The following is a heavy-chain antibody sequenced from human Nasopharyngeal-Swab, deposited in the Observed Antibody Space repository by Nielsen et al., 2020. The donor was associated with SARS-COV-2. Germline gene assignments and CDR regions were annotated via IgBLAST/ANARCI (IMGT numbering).Heavy chain of an antibody. CDR3: AHRRNDYIWGSLDY. Sequence: SGPTLVKPTQTLTLTCTFSGFSLSTSGVGVGWIRQPPGKALEWLALIYWDDDKRYSPSLKSRLTITKDTSKNQVVLTMTNMDPVDTATYYCAHRRNDYIWGSLDYWGQGTLVTVPS. CDR2: IYWDDDK. V-gene: IGHV2-5*02. J-gene: IGHJ4*02. D-gene: IGHD3-16*01. CDR1: GFSLSTSGVG.